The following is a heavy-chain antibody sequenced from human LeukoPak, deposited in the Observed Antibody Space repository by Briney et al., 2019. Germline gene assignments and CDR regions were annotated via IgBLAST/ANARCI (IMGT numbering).Heavy chain of an antibody. CDR3: ARQRRYYDFWSGYFTDY. CDR2: IYYSGST. CDR1: GGSISSSSYY. V-gene: IGHV4-39*01. D-gene: IGHD3-3*01. Sequence: SETLSLTCTVSGGSISSSSYYWGWIRQPPGKGLEWFGRIYYSGSTYYNPSLKSRVTISVDTSKNQFSLKLSSVTAADTAVYYCARQRRYYDFWSGYFTDYWGQGTLVTVSS. J-gene: IGHJ4*02.